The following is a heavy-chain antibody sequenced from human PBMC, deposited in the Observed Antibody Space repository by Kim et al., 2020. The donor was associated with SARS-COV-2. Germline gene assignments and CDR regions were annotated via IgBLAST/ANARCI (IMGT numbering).Heavy chain of an antibody. CDR2: INHSGST. J-gene: IGHJ1*01. Sequence: SETLSLTCAVYGGSFSGYYWSWIRQPPGKGLEWIGEINHSGSTNYNPSLKSRVTISVDTSKNKFSLKLSSVTAADTAVYYCGRGGTTVTTPRADDFQHWG. D-gene: IGHD4-17*01. CDR3: GRGGTTVTTPRADDFQH. V-gene: IGHV4-34*01. CDR1: GGSFSGYY.